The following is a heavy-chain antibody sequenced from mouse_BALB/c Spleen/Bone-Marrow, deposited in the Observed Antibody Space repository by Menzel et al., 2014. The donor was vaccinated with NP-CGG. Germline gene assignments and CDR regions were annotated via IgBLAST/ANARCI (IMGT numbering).Heavy chain of an antibody. J-gene: IGHJ4*01. D-gene: IGHD2-1*01. Sequence: EVKLQESGGGLVKPGGSLKLSCAASGFTFSSYGMSWVRQTPEKRLEWVATISGGGSYTYYPDSVKGRFTISRDNAKNNPYLQMSSLRSEDTALYYCARQNGNYGYYYAMDYWGQGTSVTVSS. V-gene: IGHV5-9-2*01. CDR3: ARQNGNYGYYYAMDY. CDR1: GFTFSSYG. CDR2: ISGGGSYT.